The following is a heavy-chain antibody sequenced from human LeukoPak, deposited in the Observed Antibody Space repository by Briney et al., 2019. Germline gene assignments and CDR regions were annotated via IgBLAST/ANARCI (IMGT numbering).Heavy chain of an antibody. CDR3: ARDRVAREYYYYYMDV. CDR1: GGSISSGSYY. J-gene: IGHJ6*03. D-gene: IGHD5-12*01. CDR2: IYTSGST. V-gene: IGHV4-61*02. Sequence: PSETLSLTCTVSGGSISSGSYYWSWIRQPAGKGLEWIGRIYTSGSTNYNPSLKSRVTISVDTSKNQFSLKLSSVTAADTAVYYCARDRVAREYYYYYMDVWGKGTTVTISS.